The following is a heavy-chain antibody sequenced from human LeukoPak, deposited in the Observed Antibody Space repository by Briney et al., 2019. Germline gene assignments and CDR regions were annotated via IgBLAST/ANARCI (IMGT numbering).Heavy chain of an antibody. J-gene: IGHJ6*04. Sequence: GGSVKVSCKASGYSFISYGISWVRQAPGQGLEWLGWISAYNGNTNYAQKVQGRVTMTTDTSTSTAYMEMRSLRSDDTAVYYCAREGYSGYGGYYYYGMDVWGKGTTVTVSS. V-gene: IGHV1-18*04. CDR3: AREGYSGYGGYYYYGMDV. CDR2: ISAYNGNT. D-gene: IGHD5-12*01. CDR1: GYSFISYG.